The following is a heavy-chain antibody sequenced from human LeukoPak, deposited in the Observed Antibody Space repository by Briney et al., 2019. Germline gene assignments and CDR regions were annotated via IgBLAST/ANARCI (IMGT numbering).Heavy chain of an antibody. D-gene: IGHD2-2*01. Sequence: PGGTLRLSCAASGVTFSSYGMSWVRQAPGKGLEWVAFIRYDGSNKYNAYSVKVGFTTYRDNSKNTLYLPMNSLRAEDAAVYYWGWVAVVPAAPSISIDYWGQGALVTVSS. CDR1: GVTFSSYG. V-gene: IGHV3-30*02. CDR2: IRYDGSNK. J-gene: IGHJ4*02. CDR3: GWVAVVPAAPSISIDY.